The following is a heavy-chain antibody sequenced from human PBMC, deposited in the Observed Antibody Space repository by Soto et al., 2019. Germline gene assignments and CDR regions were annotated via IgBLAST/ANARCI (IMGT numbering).Heavy chain of an antibody. CDR2: IYHSGST. V-gene: IGHV4-30-2*01. J-gene: IGHJ3*02. CDR3: ATETTQEAFDI. D-gene: IGHD4-17*01. Sequence: SETLSLTCAVSGGSISSGGYSWSWIRQPPGKGLEWIGYIYHSGSTYYNPSLKSRVTISVDRSKNQFSLKLSSVTAADTAVYYCATETTQEAFDIWGQGTMVTVSS. CDR1: GGSISSGGYS.